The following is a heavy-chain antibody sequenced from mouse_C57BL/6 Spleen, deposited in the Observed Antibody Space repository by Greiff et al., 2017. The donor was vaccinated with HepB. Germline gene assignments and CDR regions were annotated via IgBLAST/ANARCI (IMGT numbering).Heavy chain of an antibody. CDR3: ARDGGLYYFDY. J-gene: IGHJ2*01. V-gene: IGHV3-6*01. Sequence: EVQRVESGPGLVKPSQSLSLTCSVTGYSITSGYYWNWIRQFPGNKLEWMGYISYDGSNNYNPSLKNRISITRDTSKNQFFLKLNSVTTEDTATYYCARDGGLYYFDYWGQGTTLTVSS. CDR1: GYSITSGYY. CDR2: ISYDGSN.